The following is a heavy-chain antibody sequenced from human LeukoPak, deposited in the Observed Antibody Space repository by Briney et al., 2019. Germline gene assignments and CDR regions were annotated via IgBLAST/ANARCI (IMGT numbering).Heavy chain of an antibody. CDR2: INTNTGNP. V-gene: IGHV7-4-1*02. CDR1: GYTFTSYA. CDR3: ARGLFYYDSSGYYFIDY. Sequence: ASVKVSCKASGYTFTSYAMNWVRQAPGQGLEWMGWINTNTGNPTYAQGFTGRFVFSLDTSVSTAYLQISSLKAEDTAVYYCARGLFYYDSSGYYFIDYWGQGTLVTVSS. D-gene: IGHD3-22*01. J-gene: IGHJ4*02.